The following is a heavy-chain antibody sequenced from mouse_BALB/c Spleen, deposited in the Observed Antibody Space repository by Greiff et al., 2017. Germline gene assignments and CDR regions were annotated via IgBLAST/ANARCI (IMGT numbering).Heavy chain of an antibody. CDR1: GYSITSYYA. CDR2: ISYSGST. Sequence: EVQRVESGPGLVKPSQSLSLTCTVTGYSITSYYAWNWIRQFPGNKLEWMGYISYSGSTSYNPSLKSRISITRDTSKNQFFLQLNSVTTEDTATYYCALYYRYDGAWFAYWGQGTLVTVSA. D-gene: IGHD2-14*01. V-gene: IGHV3-2*02. CDR3: ALYYRYDGAWFAY. J-gene: IGHJ3*01.